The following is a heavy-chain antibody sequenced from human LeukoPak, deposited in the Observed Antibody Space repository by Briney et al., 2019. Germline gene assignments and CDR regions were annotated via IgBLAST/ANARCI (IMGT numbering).Heavy chain of an antibody. D-gene: IGHD3-22*01. CDR2: ISYSGST. CDR1: GDSMYSYY. V-gene: IGHV4-59*12. J-gene: IGHJ4*02. CDR3: ARSGERKSYYYDSSGYFDY. Sequence: SETLSLTCTVSGDSMYSYYWSWIRQPPGKGLEWVGYISYSGSTNYNPSLKSRVTIMADTSKNQFSLKLSSVTAADTAVYYCARSGERKSYYYDSSGYFDYWGQGTLVTVSS.